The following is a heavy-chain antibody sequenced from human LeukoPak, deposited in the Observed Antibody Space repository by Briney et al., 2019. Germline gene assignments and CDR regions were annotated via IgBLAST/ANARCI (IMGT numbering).Heavy chain of an antibody. D-gene: IGHD4-23*01. CDR3: ARPNKDYGGNLQPFDY. J-gene: IGHJ4*02. CDR1: GYSFTSYW. V-gene: IGHV5-51*01. Sequence: KPGESLKISCKASGYSFTSYWIGWVRQMPGKGLEWMGIIYPGDSDARYSPSFQGQVTISADKSISTAYLQWSRLKASDTAMYYRARPNKDYGGNLQPFDYWGQGTLVTVSS. CDR2: IYPGDSDA.